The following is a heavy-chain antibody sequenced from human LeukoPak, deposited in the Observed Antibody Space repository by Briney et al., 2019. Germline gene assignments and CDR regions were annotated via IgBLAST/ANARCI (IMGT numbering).Heavy chain of an antibody. Sequence: GGSLRLSCAASGFTFSSYAMHWVRQAPGKGLEWVALISYDANIGSNKYYADSVKGRFTISRDNSKNTLYLQMNSLRAEDTAVYYCARDGGYDFWSGYYQDYWGQGTLVTVSS. CDR3: ARDGGYDFWSGYYQDY. CDR2: ISYDANIGSNK. CDR1: GFTFSSYA. V-gene: IGHV3-30-3*01. D-gene: IGHD3-3*01. J-gene: IGHJ4*02.